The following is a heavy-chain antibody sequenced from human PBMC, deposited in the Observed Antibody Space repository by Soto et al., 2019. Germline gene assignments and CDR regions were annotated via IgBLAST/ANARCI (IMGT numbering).Heavy chain of an antibody. Sequence: PSETLSLTCTVADGYSGGGDYYWSWIRQPPGKGLEWIGYIYYSGSTYYNPSLKSRVTISVDTSKNQFSLKLSSVTAADTAVYYCARAWGLWFGELLPKAYYGMDVWGQGTTVTVS. CDR3: ARAWGLWFGELLPKAYYGMDV. D-gene: IGHD3-10*01. CDR1: DGYSGGGDYY. CDR2: IYYSGST. V-gene: IGHV4-30-4*01. J-gene: IGHJ6*02.